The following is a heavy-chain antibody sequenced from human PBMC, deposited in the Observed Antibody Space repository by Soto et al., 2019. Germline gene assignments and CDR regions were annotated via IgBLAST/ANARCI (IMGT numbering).Heavy chain of an antibody. Sequence: PGGSLRLSCAVSGFTFSDHHMDWVRQGPGKGLEWVARSRNKANSYITDYAASVRGRFTISRDDSKNSLNLLMNSLRTEDTAVYYCARGIPSIGFDYWGQGTLVT. CDR2: SRNKANSYIT. D-gene: IGHD2-2*02. CDR1: GFTFSDHH. V-gene: IGHV3-72*01. J-gene: IGHJ4*02. CDR3: ARGIPSIGFDY.